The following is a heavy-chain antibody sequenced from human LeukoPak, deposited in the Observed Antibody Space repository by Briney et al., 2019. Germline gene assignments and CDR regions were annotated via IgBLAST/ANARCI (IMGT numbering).Heavy chain of an antibody. Sequence: ASVKVSCKASGYTFTGYYMHWVRQAPGQGLERMGWINPNSGGTNYAQKFQGRVTMTRDTSISTAYMELSRLRSDDTAVYYCARSGLVGATWGTIDYWGQGTLVTVSS. CDR2: INPNSGGT. CDR1: GYTFTGYY. V-gene: IGHV1-2*02. J-gene: IGHJ4*02. D-gene: IGHD1-26*01. CDR3: ARSGLVGATWGTIDY.